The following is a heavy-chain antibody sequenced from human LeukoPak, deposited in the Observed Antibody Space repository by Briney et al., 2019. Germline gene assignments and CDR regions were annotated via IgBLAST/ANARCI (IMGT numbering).Heavy chain of an antibody. CDR2: IYHSGST. Sequence: SETLSLTCAVSGASITSHPWNWVRQPPGKGLEWIGEIYHSGSTNYNPSLKSRVTISVDKSKNQFSLKLNSVTAADTAVYYCARSGTLIGELFWGQGTLVTVSS. D-gene: IGHD3-10*02. J-gene: IGHJ4*02. CDR3: ARSGTLIGELF. V-gene: IGHV4-4*02. CDR1: GASITSHPW.